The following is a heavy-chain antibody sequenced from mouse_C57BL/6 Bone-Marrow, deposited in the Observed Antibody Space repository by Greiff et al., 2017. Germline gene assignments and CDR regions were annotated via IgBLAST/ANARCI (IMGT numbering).Heavy chain of an antibody. CDR3: ARDGITTVVADWYFDV. CDR1: GYSITSGYY. D-gene: IGHD1-1*01. J-gene: IGHJ1*03. Sequence: ESGPGLVKPSQSLSLTCSVTGYSITSGYYWNWIRQFPGNKLEWMGYISYDGSNKYNPSLKNRISITRDTSKNQFFLKLNSVNTEVTATYYCARDGITTVVADWYFDVWGTGTTVTVSS. CDR2: ISYDGSN. V-gene: IGHV3-6*01.